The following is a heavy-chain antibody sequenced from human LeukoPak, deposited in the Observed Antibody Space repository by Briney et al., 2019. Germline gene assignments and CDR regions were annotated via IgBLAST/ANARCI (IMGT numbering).Heavy chain of an antibody. CDR3: ARDSRSWPRGWFDP. J-gene: IGHJ5*02. CDR1: GGSFGGYY. CDR2: ISHSGST. V-gene: IGHV4-34*01. Sequence: SETLSLTCAVYGGSFGGYYWSWIRQPPGKVLEWIGEISHSGSTNYNPSLKSRVTISVDTSKNQFSLKLSSVTAADTAVYYCARDSRSWPRGWFDPWGQGTLVTVSS. D-gene: IGHD6-13*01.